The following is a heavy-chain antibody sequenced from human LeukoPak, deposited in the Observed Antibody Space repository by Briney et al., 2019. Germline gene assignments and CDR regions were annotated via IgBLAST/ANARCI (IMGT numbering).Heavy chain of an antibody. J-gene: IGHJ6*03. D-gene: IGHD6-6*01. CDR2: ISYDGSNK. CDR1: GFTLSSYA. Sequence: GRSLRLSCAASGFTLSSYAMHWVRQAPGKGLEWVAVISYDGSNKYYADSVKGRFTISRDNSKNTLYLQMNSLRAEDTAVYYCARGGSIAARRGYYYMDVWGKGTTVTVSS. V-gene: IGHV3-30*01. CDR3: ARGGSIAARRGYYYMDV.